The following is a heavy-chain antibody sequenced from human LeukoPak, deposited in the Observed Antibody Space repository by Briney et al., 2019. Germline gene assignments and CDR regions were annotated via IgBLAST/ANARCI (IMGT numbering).Heavy chain of an antibody. J-gene: IGHJ5*02. CDR2: INPNSGGT. V-gene: IGHV1-2*02. CDR1: GYTFTGYY. Sequence: ASVKVSFKASGYTFTGYYMHWVRQAPGQGLEWMGWINPNSGGTNYAQKFQGRVTMTRDTSLSTACMELSRLRSDDTAVYYCARHPFGFPNWFDPWGQGTLVTVSS. D-gene: IGHD2/OR15-2a*01. CDR3: ARHPFGFPNWFDP.